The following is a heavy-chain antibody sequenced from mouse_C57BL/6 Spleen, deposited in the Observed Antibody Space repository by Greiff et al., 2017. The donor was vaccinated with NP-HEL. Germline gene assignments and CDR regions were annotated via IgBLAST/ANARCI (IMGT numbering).Heavy chain of an antibody. V-gene: IGHV5-9*01. CDR1: GFTFSSYS. D-gene: IGHD4-1*01. J-gene: IGHJ1*03. Sequence: EVQGVESGGGLVKPGGSLKLSCAASGFTFSSYSMSWVRQTPGKRLEWVGTISGGGGNTYYPDSVKGRFTISRDNAKNTLYLQMSDLSAEDTALYYCARGTGTNGYFDVWGTGTTVTVSS. CDR3: ARGTGTNGYFDV. CDR2: ISGGGGNT.